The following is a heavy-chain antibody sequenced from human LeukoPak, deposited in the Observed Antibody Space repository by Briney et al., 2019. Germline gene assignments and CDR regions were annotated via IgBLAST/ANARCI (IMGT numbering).Heavy chain of an antibody. CDR2: IWYDGSNE. CDR1: GFIFSDYG. J-gene: IGHJ4*02. Sequence: GGSLRLSCAASGFIFSDYGMHWVRQAPGKGLEWVAVIWYDGSNEYYADAVKGRFTISRDNSKDTLYLQMNSLRAEDTAVYYCARDFLEATFLDYWGQGTLVTVSS. D-gene: IGHD3-3*01. CDR3: ARDFLEATFLDY. V-gene: IGHV3-33*01.